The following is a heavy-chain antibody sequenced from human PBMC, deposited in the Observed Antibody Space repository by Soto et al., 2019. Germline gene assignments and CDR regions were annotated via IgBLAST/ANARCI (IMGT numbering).Heavy chain of an antibody. D-gene: IGHD3-10*01. J-gene: IGHJ4*02. Sequence: EVQLLESGGGLVQPGGSLRLSCAASGFTFSSYAMSWVRQAPGKGLEWVSAISGSGGSTYYADSVKGRFTISRDNSKNTLYLQMNSLRAEDTAVYYCAKDPSSVVRGVIITFVDYWGQGTLVTVSS. CDR2: ISGSGGST. V-gene: IGHV3-23*01. CDR3: AKDPSSVVRGVIITFVDY. CDR1: GFTFSSYA.